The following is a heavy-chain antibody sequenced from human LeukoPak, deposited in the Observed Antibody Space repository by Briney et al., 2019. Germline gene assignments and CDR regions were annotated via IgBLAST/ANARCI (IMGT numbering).Heavy chain of an antibody. CDR3: TTDAGYSSRWYNY. Sequence: GGSLRLSCAASGFTFSHAYMSWVRQAPGKGLEGVGRIKSKIDGGTTDYSAPVKGRFTISRDDSRNTLYLQMNSLKTDDTAVYYCTTDAGYSSRWYNYWGQGTLVTVSS. CDR2: IKSKIDGGTT. CDR1: GFTFSHAY. V-gene: IGHV3-15*01. J-gene: IGHJ4*02. D-gene: IGHD6-13*01.